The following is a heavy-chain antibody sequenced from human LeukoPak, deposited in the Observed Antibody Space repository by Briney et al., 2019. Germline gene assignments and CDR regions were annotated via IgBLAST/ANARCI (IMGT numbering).Heavy chain of an antibody. D-gene: IGHD3-10*01. CDR2: INHSGST. J-gene: IGHJ5*02. CDR1: GGSFSGYY. V-gene: IGHV4-34*01. Sequence: SETLSLTCAVYGGSFSGYYWSWIRQPPGKGLEWIGEINHSGSTNYNPSLKSRVTISVDTSKNQFSLKLSSVTAADTAVYYCARLVESYYGSGSYWFDPWGQGTLVTVSS. CDR3: ARLVESYYGSGSYWFDP.